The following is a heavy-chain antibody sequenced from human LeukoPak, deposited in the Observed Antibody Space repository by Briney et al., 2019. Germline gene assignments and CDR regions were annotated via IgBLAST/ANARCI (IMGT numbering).Heavy chain of an antibody. Sequence: SQTLSLTCTVPGGSISSGDYYWSWIRQPPGKGLEWIGCIYYSGSTYYNPSLKSRVTISVDTSKNQFSLKLSSVTAADTAVYYCARRGYYDSGGYYKYWGRGTLVTVSS. V-gene: IGHV4-30-4*01. CDR3: ARRGYYDSGGYYKY. CDR2: IYYSGST. J-gene: IGHJ4*02. CDR1: GGSISSGDYY. D-gene: IGHD3-22*01.